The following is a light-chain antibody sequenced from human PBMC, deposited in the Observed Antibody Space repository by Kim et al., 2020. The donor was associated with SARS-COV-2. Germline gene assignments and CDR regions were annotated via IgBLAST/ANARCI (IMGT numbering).Light chain of an antibody. CDR1: QSVSSN. V-gene: IGKV3-15*01. CDR3: QQYNDWPRT. CDR2: GAS. Sequence: EKVMTQSPAILSVSPEERATLSCSASQSVSSNIAWYQQKPGQAPRLLIYGASTRATGIPARFSGSGSGTEFTLIISSLQSEDFAFYYCQQYNDWPRTFGQGTKVDIK. J-gene: IGKJ1*01.